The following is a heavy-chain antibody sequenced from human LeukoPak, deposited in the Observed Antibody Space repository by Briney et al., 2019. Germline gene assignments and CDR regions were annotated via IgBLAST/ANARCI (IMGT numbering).Heavy chain of an antibody. Sequence: GGSLRLSCAASGFTFSDYYMSWIRQAPGKGLEWVSYISSSGSTVYYADSVKGRFTISRDNSKNTLYLQMNSLRAEDTAVYYCARVADWYFDYWGQGTLVTVSS. CDR2: ISSSGSTV. CDR1: GFTFSDYY. V-gene: IGHV3-11*04. CDR3: ARVADWYFDY. J-gene: IGHJ4*02. D-gene: IGHD3-9*01.